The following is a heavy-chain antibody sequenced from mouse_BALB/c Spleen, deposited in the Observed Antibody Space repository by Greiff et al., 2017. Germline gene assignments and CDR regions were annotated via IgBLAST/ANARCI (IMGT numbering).Heavy chain of an antibody. CDR1: GFTFSSFG. D-gene: IGHD2-2*01. J-gene: IGHJ4*01. Sequence: EVMLVESGGGLVQPGGSRKLSCAASGFTFSSFGMHWVRQAPEKGLEWVAYISSGSSTIYYADTVKGRFTISRDNPKNTLFLQMTSLRSEDTAMYYCALWLREAMDYWGQGTSVTVSS. CDR3: ALWLREAMDY. V-gene: IGHV5-17*02. CDR2: ISSGSSTI.